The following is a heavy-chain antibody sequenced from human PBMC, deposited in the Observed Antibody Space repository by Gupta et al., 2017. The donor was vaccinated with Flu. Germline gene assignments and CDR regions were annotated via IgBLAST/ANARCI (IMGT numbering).Heavy chain of an antibody. J-gene: IGHJ4*02. D-gene: IGHD2-15*01. V-gene: IGHV3-30*18. CDR1: GFIFSAYG. CDR3: AKDQREYCSGGDCYPQILDF. CDR2: ISYDGSYK. Sequence: QVQLVESGGGVVQPGKSLRLSCAASGFIFSAYGILWVRQAPGKGLEWVAVISYDGSYKYYGDSVKGRFTISRDNSKNTLYLQMNSLRPDDTAVYYCAKDQREYCSGGDCYPQILDFWGQGSLVTVSP.